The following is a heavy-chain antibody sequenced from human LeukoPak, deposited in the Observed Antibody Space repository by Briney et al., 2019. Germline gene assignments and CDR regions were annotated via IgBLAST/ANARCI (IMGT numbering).Heavy chain of an antibody. CDR2: IDSDGGGT. J-gene: IGHJ3*02. CDR3: SRGGVFHGFDI. V-gene: IGHV3-74*01. D-gene: IGHD2-21*01. Sequence: GGSLRLSCAASGFTFSSYWMHWVRQALGKGLVWVSRIDSDGGGTIYADSVKGRFTISRDNAKNTLYLQMDSLRAEDTAAYYSSRGGVFHGFDIWGQGTMVTVSS. CDR1: GFTFSSYW.